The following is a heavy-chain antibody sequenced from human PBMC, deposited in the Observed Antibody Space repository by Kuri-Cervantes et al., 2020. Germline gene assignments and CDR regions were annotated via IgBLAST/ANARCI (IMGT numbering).Heavy chain of an antibody. CDR2: MNPNSGNT. Sequence: ASVKVSSKASGYTFTGYYMHWVRQAPGQGLEWMGWMNPNSGNTDYGQKFQGRVTMTMNTSISTAYMELSSLGSEDTAVYYCARGGDAFDIWGQGTMVTVSS. V-gene: IGHV1-8*02. CDR1: GYTFTGYY. J-gene: IGHJ3*02. CDR3: ARGGDAFDI.